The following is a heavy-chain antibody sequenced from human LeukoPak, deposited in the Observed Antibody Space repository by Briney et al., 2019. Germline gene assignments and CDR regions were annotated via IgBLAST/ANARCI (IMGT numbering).Heavy chain of an antibody. CDR1: GFTFSSYA. V-gene: IGHV3-23*01. CDR2: ISGSGGST. D-gene: IGHD6-13*01. CDR3: AKAGQQLVHFDY. J-gene: IGHJ4*02. Sequence: PGGSLRLSCAASGFTFSSYAMSWVRQAPGKGLEWISAISGSGGSTYYADSVKGRFTISRDNSKNTLYLQMNSLRAEDTAVYYCAKAGQQLVHFDYWGQGTLVTVSS.